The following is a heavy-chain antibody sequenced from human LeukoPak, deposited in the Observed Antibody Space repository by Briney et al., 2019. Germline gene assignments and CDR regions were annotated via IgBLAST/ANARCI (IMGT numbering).Heavy chain of an antibody. D-gene: IGHD3-10*01. CDR1: GGSFSGYY. V-gene: IGHV4-34*01. Sequence: SETLSLTCAVYGGSFSGYYWSWIRQPPGKGLEWIGEINHSGSTNYNPSLKSRVTISVDTSKNQFSLKLSSVTPADTAVYYCARDWAGYYGSGGLNWFIPWGKGTLV. CDR3: ARDWAGYYGSGGLNWFIP. CDR2: INHSGST. J-gene: IGHJ5*02.